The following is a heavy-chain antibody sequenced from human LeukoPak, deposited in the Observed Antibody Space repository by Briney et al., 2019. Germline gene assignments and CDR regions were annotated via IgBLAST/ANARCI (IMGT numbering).Heavy chain of an antibody. CDR3: ARVGSDSSGWRRFDY. J-gene: IGHJ4*02. CDR2: INPNSGGT. Sequence: ASVKVSCKASGYTFTGYCMHWVRQAPGQGLEWMGWINPNSGGTNSAQKFQGRVTMTRDTSISTAYMELSRLRSDDTAVYYCARVGSDSSGWRRFDYWGQETLVTVSS. V-gene: IGHV1-2*02. D-gene: IGHD6-19*01. CDR1: GYTFTGYC.